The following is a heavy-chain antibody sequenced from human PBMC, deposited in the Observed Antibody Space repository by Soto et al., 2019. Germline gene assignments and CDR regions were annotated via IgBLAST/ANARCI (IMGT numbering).Heavy chain of an antibody. J-gene: IGHJ4*02. Sequence: GGSLRLSCAASGFTFSDYYMSWIRQAPGKGLEWVSYIGSSDNIIYYADSVKGRFAISRDNAKNSLYLQMNSLRAEDTAVYYCARDLGYYESSGYFDYWGQGTLVTVSS. V-gene: IGHV3-11*01. CDR1: GFTFSDYY. CDR3: ARDLGYYESSGYFDY. CDR2: IGSSDNII. D-gene: IGHD3-22*01.